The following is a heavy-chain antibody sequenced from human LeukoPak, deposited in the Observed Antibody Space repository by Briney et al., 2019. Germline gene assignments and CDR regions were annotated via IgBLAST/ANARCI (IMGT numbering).Heavy chain of an antibody. D-gene: IGHD2-21*01. CDR3: GGEPRSMAY. V-gene: IGHV3-7*01. Sequence: GGSLRLSCAASGFTFSNYAMSWVRQAPGKGPEWVASIKQDGSQKYYLDSVKGRFTISRDNAKNSLFLQVNSLRVEDTAVYYCGGEPRSMAYWGQGTLVTVSS. J-gene: IGHJ4*02. CDR1: GFTFSNYA. CDR2: IKQDGSQK.